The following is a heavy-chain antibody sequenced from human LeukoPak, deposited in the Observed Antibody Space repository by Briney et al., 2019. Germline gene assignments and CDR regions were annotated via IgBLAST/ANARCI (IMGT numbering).Heavy chain of an antibody. CDR2: MNPNSGNT. J-gene: IGHJ4*02. V-gene: IGHV1-8*01. Sequence: ASVKVSCKASGYTITRYDLNWVRQATGQGLEWMGWMNPNSGNTGYAQKFQGRVTMTRNTSISTAYMGLSSLRSEDTAVYYCARVSISRKQLLDYWGQGPLVTVSS. CDR3: ARVSISRKQLLDY. D-gene: IGHD1-1*01. CDR1: GYTITRYD.